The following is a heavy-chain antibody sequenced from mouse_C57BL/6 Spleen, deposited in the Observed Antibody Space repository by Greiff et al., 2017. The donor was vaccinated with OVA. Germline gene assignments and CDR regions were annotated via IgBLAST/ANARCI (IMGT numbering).Heavy chain of an antibody. CDR2: ISSGGSYT. J-gene: IGHJ2*01. CDR3: ERGEYDGSSAYCDY. D-gene: IGHD1-1*01. V-gene: IGHV5-6*01. Sequence: EVQLQESGGDLVKPGGSLKLSCAASGFTFSSYGMSWVRQTPDKRLEWVATISSGGSYTYYPDSVKGRFTISRDNAKNTRYLQMSSLKSEDTAREDGERGEYDGSSAYCDYWGKGTTRT. CDR1: GFTFSSYG.